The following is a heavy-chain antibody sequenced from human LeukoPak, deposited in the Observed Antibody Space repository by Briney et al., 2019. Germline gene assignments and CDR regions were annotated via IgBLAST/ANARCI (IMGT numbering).Heavy chain of an antibody. CDR3: ARARADGYFDY. J-gene: IGHJ4*02. CDR2: ISYDVSNK. V-gene: IGHV3-30-3*01. CDR1: GFTFSSFA. D-gene: IGHD5-24*01. Sequence: GGSLRLSCAASGFTFSSFAMHWVRQAPGKGLEWVAVISYDVSNKYYADSVKGRFTISRDNSKNTLYLQINSLRAEDTAVYSCARARADGYFDYWGQGTLATVSS.